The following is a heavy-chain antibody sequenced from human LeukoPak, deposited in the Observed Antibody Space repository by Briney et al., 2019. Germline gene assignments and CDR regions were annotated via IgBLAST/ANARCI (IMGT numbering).Heavy chain of an antibody. J-gene: IGHJ4*02. CDR2: IRFDGTNI. CDR3: AKQGHYYDSTGYFDY. CDR1: GFTFSNYG. D-gene: IGHD3-22*01. V-gene: IGHV3-30*02. Sequence: GGSLRLSCAASGFTFSNYGMHWVRQAPGKGLEWVTFIRFDGTNIYYADSVKGRFTISRDNSKNTLYLQINSLRAEDTAVYYCAKQGHYYDSTGYFDYWGQGTLVTVSS.